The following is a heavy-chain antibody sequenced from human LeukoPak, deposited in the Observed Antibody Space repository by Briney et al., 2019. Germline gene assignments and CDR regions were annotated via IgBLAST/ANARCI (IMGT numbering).Heavy chain of an antibody. Sequence: GGSLRLSCAASGFTFSSYSMNWVRQAPGKGLEWVSLISSRSSYIYYADSVKGRFTISRDNTKNSMYLQMNSLRVEDTAVYFCVRWIDCWGQGTLVTVSS. V-gene: IGHV3-21*01. CDR2: ISSRSSYI. CDR1: GFTFSSYS. J-gene: IGHJ4*02. CDR3: VRWIDC.